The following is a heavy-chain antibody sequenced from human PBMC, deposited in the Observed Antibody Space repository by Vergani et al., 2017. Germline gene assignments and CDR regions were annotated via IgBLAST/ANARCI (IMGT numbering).Heavy chain of an antibody. V-gene: IGHV1-2*02. Sequence: QVQLVQSGAEVKRPGASVKVSCKASQYTLTDYYIHWVRQAPGQGLEWMGWINPNNGGTNYAQKFQGRVFMTRDTTVSSVFMELSSLRSDDTAVYYCAKDGKGYYDFWRGYSNYYYYMDVWGKGTTVTVSS. CDR1: QYTLTDYY. CDR2: INPNNGGT. J-gene: IGHJ6*03. CDR3: AKDGKGYYDFWRGYSNYYYYMDV. D-gene: IGHD3-3*01.